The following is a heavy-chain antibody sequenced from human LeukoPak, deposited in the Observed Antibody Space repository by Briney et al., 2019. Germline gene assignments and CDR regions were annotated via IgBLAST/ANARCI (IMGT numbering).Heavy chain of an antibody. D-gene: IGHD5-12*01. CDR1: GFTFTNYW. J-gene: IGHJ4*02. V-gene: IGHV3-74*01. CDR2: ISSDGRST. CDR3: AKDSGHLLYYFDY. Sequence: GGSLRLSCAASGFTFTNYWIRGVRQAPGKDLVWFSRISSDGRSTNYADSVKGRFTITRDNSKNTLYLQMNSLRAEDTAVYYCAKDSGHLLYYFDYWGQGTLVTVSS.